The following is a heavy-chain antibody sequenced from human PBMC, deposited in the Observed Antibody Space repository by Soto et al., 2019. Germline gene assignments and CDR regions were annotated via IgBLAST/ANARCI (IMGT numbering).Heavy chain of an antibody. CDR1: GGTFSSYT. CDR3: ASMGGSYHFDY. D-gene: IGHD1-26*01. J-gene: IGHJ4*02. CDR2: IIPILGIA. Sequence: QVQLVQSGAEVKKPGSSVKVSCKASGGTFSSYTISWVRQAPGQGLEWMGRIIPILGIANYAQKFQGRVTITAAKSTSTAYMELSSLRSEDTAVYYCASMGGSYHFDYWGQGTLVTVSS. V-gene: IGHV1-69*02.